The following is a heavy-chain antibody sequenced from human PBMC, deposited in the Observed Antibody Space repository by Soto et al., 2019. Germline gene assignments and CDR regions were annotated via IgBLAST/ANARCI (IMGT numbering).Heavy chain of an antibody. CDR3: ARDLRAGTTSFHYYYMDV. D-gene: IGHD1-7*01. Sequence: GGSLRLSCAASGFTFSSYGMHWVRQAPGKGLEWVAVIWYDGSNKYYADSVKGRFTISRDNSKNTLYLQMNSLRAEDTAVYYCARDLRAGTTSFHYYYMDVWGKGTTVTVSS. V-gene: IGHV3-33*01. CDR1: GFTFSSYG. J-gene: IGHJ6*03. CDR2: IWYDGSNK.